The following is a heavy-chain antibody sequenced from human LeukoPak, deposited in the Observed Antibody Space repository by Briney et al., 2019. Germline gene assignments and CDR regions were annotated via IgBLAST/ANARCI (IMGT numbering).Heavy chain of an antibody. V-gene: IGHV3-23*01. J-gene: IGHJ4*02. CDR1: GFTFSSYA. CDR3: AKAESDIVVVPAAHS. D-gene: IGHD2-2*01. Sequence: GRSLRLSCAASGFTFSSYAMSWVRQAPGKGLEWVSAISGSGGSTYYADSVKGRFTISRDNSKNTLYLQMNSLRAEDTAVYYCAKAESDIVVVPAAHSWGQGTLVTVSS. CDR2: ISGSGGST.